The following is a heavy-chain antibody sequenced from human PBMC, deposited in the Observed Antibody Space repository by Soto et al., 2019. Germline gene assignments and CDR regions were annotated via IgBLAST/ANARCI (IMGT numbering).Heavy chain of an antibody. CDR1: GFTFSSYG. V-gene: IGHV3-30*18. CDR3: ANDHLETTVTTPSY. J-gene: IGHJ4*02. Sequence: GSLRLSCAASGFTFSSYGMHWVRQAPGKGLERVAVISYDGNNKYYADSVKGRFTISRDNFKNTLYLQMDSPRAEDTAMYYCANDHLETTVTTPSYWGQGTLVTVSS. CDR2: ISYDGNNK. D-gene: IGHD4-17*01.